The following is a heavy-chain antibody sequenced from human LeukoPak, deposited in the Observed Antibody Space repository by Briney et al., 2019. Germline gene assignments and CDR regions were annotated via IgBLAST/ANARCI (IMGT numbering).Heavy chain of an antibody. CDR2: ITPHNGDT. CDR3: ANGANTVPTPDYYFHGLDV. V-gene: IGHV1-2*06. J-gene: IGHJ6*02. CDR1: GYTFTGHY. Sequence: GASVKVSCKASGYTFTGHYIYWVRQAPGQGLEWMGRITPHNGDTNYAQKFQDRVIMTRDTSINTAFMEVSRLRSDDTAVYYCANGANTVPTPDYYFHGLDVWGQGTTVTVSS. D-gene: IGHD4-17*01.